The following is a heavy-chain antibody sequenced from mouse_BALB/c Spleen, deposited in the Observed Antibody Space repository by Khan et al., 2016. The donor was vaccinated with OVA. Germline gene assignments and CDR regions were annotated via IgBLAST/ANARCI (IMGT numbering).Heavy chain of an antibody. CDR3: VRWAMDY. Sequence: EVELVESGGGLVQPGGSRKLSCAASGFTFSDYGMAWVRQAPGKGPAWVAFISSLAYSIYYADTVTGRFTISRATAKNTRYLELIRLRSEDTAMYFCVRWAMDYWGQGTSVTVSS. V-gene: IGHV5-15*02. J-gene: IGHJ4*01. CDR2: ISSLAYSI. CDR1: GFTFSDYG.